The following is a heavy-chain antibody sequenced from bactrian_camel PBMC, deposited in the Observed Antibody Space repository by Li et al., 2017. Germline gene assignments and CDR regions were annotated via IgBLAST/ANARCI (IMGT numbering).Heavy chain of an antibody. Sequence: HVQLVESGGGSVQAGGSLRLSRAASGYTYSSYCMGWFRQAPGKEREGLAAIDSDGRTIYADSVKGRFTISKDNVVNTLYLQMNSLKSEDTAMYYCAAYTPFGVCFFEGSSIATMSSKPYLYWGQGTQVTVS. V-gene: IGHV3S55*01. D-gene: IGHD4*01. CDR1: GYTYSSYC. J-gene: IGHJ4*01. CDR3: AAYTPFGVCFFEGSSIATMSSKPYLY. CDR2: IDSDGRT.